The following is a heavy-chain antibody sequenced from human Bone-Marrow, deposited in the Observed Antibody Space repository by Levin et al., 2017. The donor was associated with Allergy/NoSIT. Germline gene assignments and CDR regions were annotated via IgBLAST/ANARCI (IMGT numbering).Heavy chain of an antibody. CDR3: TGGPSGVRS. Sequence: HPGESLKISCAASGFTVSNHYMSWVRQAPGKGLEWVSLIYSRGGTNYADSVKGRFTISRDSSKNTLYLQMNSLRAEDTAVYYCTGGPSGVRSWGQGTLVTVSS. J-gene: IGHJ4*02. D-gene: IGHD3-16*01. CDR1: GFTVSNHY. V-gene: IGHV3-53*01. CDR2: IYSRGGT.